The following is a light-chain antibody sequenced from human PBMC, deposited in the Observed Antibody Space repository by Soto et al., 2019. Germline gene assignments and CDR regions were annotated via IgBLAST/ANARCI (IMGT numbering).Light chain of an antibody. CDR2: DVS. V-gene: IGKV3-15*01. Sequence: EIIRRQYDRTRAVSAGGGATGGCRAAQGATTNFAWYQQKSGQSPRLLIYDVSNRATGVPARFSGSGSGTDFTLTIRGLRSEDSAVYYCQQYNTWPITFGQGTRREIK. CDR1: QGATTN. J-gene: IGKJ5*01. CDR3: QQYNTWPIT.